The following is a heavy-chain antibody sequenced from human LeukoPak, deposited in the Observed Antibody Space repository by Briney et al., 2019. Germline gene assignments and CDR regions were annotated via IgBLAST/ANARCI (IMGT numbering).Heavy chain of an antibody. D-gene: IGHD2-2*01. Sequence: RGSLRLSCAASGFTFSDYAMTWVRQAPGKGLEWVCGISGSGGVTSYADSVKGRFTISRDNSKNTLYLQMNSLRADDTALYYCAKDRYQLLYNWFDPWGQGTLVTVSS. CDR2: ISGSGGVT. V-gene: IGHV3-23*01. J-gene: IGHJ5*02. CDR1: GFTFSDYA. CDR3: AKDRYQLLYNWFDP.